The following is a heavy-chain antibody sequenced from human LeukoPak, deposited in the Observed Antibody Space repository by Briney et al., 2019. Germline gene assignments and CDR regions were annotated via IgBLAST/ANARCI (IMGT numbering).Heavy chain of an antibody. CDR1: VDSISSRPYD. V-gene: IGHV4-39*01. J-gene: IGHJ4*02. D-gene: IGHD2-21*01. CDR3: ARHLSQGDGIKRGFDY. CDR2: ISSRGST. Sequence: PSETLSLTCTVSVDSISSRPYDWGWIRQPPGKGLDYIGSISSRGSTYYTPSFQSRVTISVDASKSQFSLKLDSVTAADTAVYYCARHLSQGDGIKRGFDYWGQGTLVTVSS.